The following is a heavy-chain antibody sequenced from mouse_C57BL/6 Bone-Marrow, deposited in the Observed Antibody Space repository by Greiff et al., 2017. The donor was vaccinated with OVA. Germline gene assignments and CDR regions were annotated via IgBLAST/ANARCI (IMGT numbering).Heavy chain of an antibody. Sequence: EVHLVESGGGLVQPGGSLKLSCAASGFTFSDYYLYWVRQTPEKRLEWVAYISNGGGSTYYPATVNGRFTISRDNAKNTLYLQMSRLKSEDTAMYYCARQAWFAYWGQGTLVTVSA. CDR2: ISNGGGST. CDR3: ARQAWFAY. J-gene: IGHJ3*01. V-gene: IGHV5-12*01. CDR1: GFTFSDYY.